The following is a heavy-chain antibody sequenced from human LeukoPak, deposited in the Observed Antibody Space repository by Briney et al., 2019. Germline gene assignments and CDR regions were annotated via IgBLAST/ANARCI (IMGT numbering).Heavy chain of an antibody. CDR2: IKSKTDGGTT. Sequence: PGGSLRLSCAASGFTFSNAWMSWVREAPGKGLGWVGRIKSKTDGGTTDYAAPVKGRFTISRDDSKNTLYLQMNSLKTEDTAVYYCTTDPNYYDSSGYAGRRDYWGQGTLVTVSS. D-gene: IGHD3-22*01. J-gene: IGHJ4*02. CDR1: GFTFSNAW. CDR3: TTDPNYYDSSGYAGRRDY. V-gene: IGHV3-15*01.